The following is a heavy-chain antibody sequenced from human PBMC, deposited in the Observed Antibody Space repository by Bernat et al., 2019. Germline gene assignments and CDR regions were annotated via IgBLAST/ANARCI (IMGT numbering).Heavy chain of an antibody. CDR3: ARDITMIVPRDNWFDP. CDR1: GFTFDDYG. V-gene: IGHV3-20*04. J-gene: IGHJ5*02. CDR2: INWNGGST. D-gene: IGHD3-22*01. Sequence: EVQLVESGGGVVRPGGSLRLSCAASGFTFDDYGMSWVRQAPGKGLEWVSGINWNGGSTGYADSVKGRFTISRDNAKNSLYLQMNSLRAEDMALYYCARDITMIVPRDNWFDPWGQGTLVTVSS.